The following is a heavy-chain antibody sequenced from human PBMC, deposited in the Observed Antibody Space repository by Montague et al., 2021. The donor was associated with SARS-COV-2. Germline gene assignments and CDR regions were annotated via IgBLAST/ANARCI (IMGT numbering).Heavy chain of an antibody. CDR3: ARFAYRLIFIASYYGMDV. Sequence: SETLSLTCVVSGDSISTANCWTCFLLPPGKSLVWCVGIFHTGGTNYKPSLLSRLVMSVVKSSNHLSLRLTSVTAADTAIYYFARFAYRLIFIASYYGMDVWGQGTMVTVSS. CDR1: GDSISTANC. V-gene: IGHV4-4*02. J-gene: IGHJ6*02. CDR2: IFHTGGT. D-gene: IGHD3-16*01.